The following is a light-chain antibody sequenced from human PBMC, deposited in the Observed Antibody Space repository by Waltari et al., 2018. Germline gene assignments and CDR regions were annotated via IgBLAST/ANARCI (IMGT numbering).Light chain of an antibody. V-gene: IGLV3-19*01. CDR1: SFRSFY. CDR2: GNN. J-gene: IGLJ2*01. Sequence: STELTQASSVSVALGQTVRITCQGDSFRSFYASWYQQKSGQAPLLVVYGNNNRPSGIPERFSGSSSGNAASLTITGARVEDEADYYCDSWDTSGTHLLFGGGTRLTVL. CDR3: DSWDTSGTHLL.